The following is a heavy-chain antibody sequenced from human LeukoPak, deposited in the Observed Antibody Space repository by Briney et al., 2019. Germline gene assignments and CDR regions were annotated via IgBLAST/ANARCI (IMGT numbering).Heavy chain of an antibody. CDR3: ARSDGEMATTGRGYFDY. Sequence: SGGSLRLSCAASGFTFDDYAMHWVRQAPGKGLEWVSGISWNSGSIGYADSVKGRFTISRDNAKNSLYLQMNSLRAEDTAVYYCARSDGEMATTGRGYFDYWGQGTLVTVSS. CDR1: GFTFDDYA. D-gene: IGHD5-24*01. V-gene: IGHV3-9*01. J-gene: IGHJ4*02. CDR2: ISWNSGSI.